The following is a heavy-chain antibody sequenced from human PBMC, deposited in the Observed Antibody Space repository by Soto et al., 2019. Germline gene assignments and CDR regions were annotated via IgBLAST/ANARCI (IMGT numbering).Heavy chain of an antibody. CDR2: INGNNGDT. D-gene: IGHD2-15*01. CDR3: VRDLRGRCSGSNCYYFDY. V-gene: IGHV1-18*01. J-gene: IGHJ4*02. CDR1: GYSFTSNG. Sequence: QVQLVQAGAEVTEPGASVKVSCEASGYSFTSNGISWVRQAPGQGLEWMGWINGNNGDTNSARRFQGRLPMTTDTSTSTAYMELRSRRFDDTAVYYCVRDLRGRCSGSNCYYFDYWGQGTLVTVSS.